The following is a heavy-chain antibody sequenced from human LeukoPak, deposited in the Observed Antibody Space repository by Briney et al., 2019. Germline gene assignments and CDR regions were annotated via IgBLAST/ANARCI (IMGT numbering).Heavy chain of an antibody. V-gene: IGHV3-30*04. J-gene: IGHJ5*02. CDR2: ISYDGSNK. CDR1: GFTFSSYS. Sequence: PGRSLRLSCAASGFTFSSYSVHWVRQAPGKGLEWVAVISYDGSNKYYADSVKGRFTISRDNSKNTLYLQMNSLRAEDTAVYYCARDPRSAYSSSLPATFDPWGQGTLVTVSS. CDR3: ARDPRSAYSSSLPATFDP. D-gene: IGHD6-6*01.